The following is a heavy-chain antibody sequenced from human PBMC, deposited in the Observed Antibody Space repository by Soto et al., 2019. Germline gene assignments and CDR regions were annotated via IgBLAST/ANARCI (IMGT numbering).Heavy chain of an antibody. V-gene: IGHV1-46*01. CDR3: ARDLAAGDH. CDR2: INPANGST. D-gene: IGHD6-25*01. CDR1: GYTFTHYY. Sequence: QVQLVQSGAEVKKPGAAEKLSCRTSGYTFTHYYIHWVRQAPGQGLEWLAIINPANGSTNYAQDFLGRVTLTMDTSTTTVYMELSGLRAEDTAIFYCARDLAAGDHWGQGTLVTVSS. J-gene: IGHJ4*02.